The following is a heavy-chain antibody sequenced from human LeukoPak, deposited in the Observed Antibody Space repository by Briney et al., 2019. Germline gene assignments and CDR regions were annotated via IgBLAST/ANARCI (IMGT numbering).Heavy chain of an antibody. CDR3: AGGATVTHGGAFDI. Sequence: ASVKVSCKASGYTFTSYDINWVRQATGQGLEWRGWMNPNSGNTGYAQKFQGRVTITRNTSISTAYMELSSLRSEDTAVYYCAGGATVTHGGAFDIWGQGTMVTVSS. D-gene: IGHD4-17*01. V-gene: IGHV1-8*01. CDR2: MNPNSGNT. CDR1: GYTFTSYD. J-gene: IGHJ3*02.